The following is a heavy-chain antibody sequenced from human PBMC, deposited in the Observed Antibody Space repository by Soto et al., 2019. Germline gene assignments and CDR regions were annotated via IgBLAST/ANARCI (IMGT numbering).Heavy chain of an antibody. CDR1: GYTFTSYY. Sequence: ASVKVSCKASGYTFTSYYMHWVRQAPGQGLEWMGWISPFNGNTNYGQTLQGRVTLTTDTSTSTIYMELRSLRSDDTAVYYCARDQSFDRSYYYGIDAWGQGTTVTVSS. CDR3: ARDQSFDRSYYYGIDA. J-gene: IGHJ6*02. CDR2: ISPFNGNT. D-gene: IGHD3-10*01. V-gene: IGHV1-18*04.